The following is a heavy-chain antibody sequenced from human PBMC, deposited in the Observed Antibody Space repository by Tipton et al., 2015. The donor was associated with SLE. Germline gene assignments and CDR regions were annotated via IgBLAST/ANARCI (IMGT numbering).Heavy chain of an antibody. CDR2: INHSGST. CDR1: GGSFSDYF. D-gene: IGHD3-3*01. CDR3: ARPLEWLSYDAFDF. V-gene: IGHV4-34*01. J-gene: IGHJ3*01. Sequence: TLSLTCAVYGGSFSDYFWSWIRQPPGKGLEWIGEINHSGSTTYNPSLKSRVTISVDTSKNQFSLKVGSVTAADTAVYYCARPLEWLSYDAFDFWGQGTMVTVSS.